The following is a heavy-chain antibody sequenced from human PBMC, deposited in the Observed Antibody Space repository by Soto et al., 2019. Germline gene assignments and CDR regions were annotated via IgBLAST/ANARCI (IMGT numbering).Heavy chain of an antibody. V-gene: IGHV3-53*01. CDR2: IYSGGST. J-gene: IGHJ6*02. Sequence: HPGGSLRLSCAASGFTVSSNYMSWVRQAPGKGLEWVSVIYSGGSTYYADSVKGRFTISRDNSKNTLYLQMNSLRAEDTAVYYCAGRVGFLEWLHPYYYYGMDVWGQGTTVTVSS. CDR1: GFTVSSNY. D-gene: IGHD3-3*01. CDR3: AGRVGFLEWLHPYYYYGMDV.